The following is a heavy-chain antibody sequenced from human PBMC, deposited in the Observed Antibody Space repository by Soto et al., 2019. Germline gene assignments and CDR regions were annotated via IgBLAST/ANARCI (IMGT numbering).Heavy chain of an antibody. J-gene: IGHJ4*02. D-gene: IGHD6-25*01. CDR1: GFTFSSYG. CDR3: ATGRTSSAYTAAGY. V-gene: IGHV3-30*03. Sequence: QVQLVESEGGVVQPGRSLRLSCAASGFTFSSYGMHWVRQAPGKGLEWVAVISYDGTNKYYADSVQGRFTISRDNSKNTLYLQMDSLRAEDTAVYYCATGRTSSAYTAAGYWGQGTLVIVSS. CDR2: ISYDGTNK.